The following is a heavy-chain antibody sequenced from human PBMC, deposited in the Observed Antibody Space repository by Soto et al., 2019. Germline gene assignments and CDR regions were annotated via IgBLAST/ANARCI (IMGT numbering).Heavy chain of an antibody. CDR1: GYTFTGYY. V-gene: IGHV1-2*04. CDR2: INPNSGGT. CDR3: ARSGKFYQRYYYYYGMDV. Sequence: ASVKVSCKASGYTFTGYYMHWVRQAPGQGLEWMGWINPNSGGTNYAQKFQGWVTMTRDTSISTAYMELSRLRSDDTAVYYCARSGKFYQRYYYYYGMDVWGQGTTVTVYS. D-gene: IGHD3-10*01. J-gene: IGHJ6*02.